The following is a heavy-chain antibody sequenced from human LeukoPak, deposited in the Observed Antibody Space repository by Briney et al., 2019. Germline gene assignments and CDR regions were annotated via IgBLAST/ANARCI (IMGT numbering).Heavy chain of an antibody. CDR1: GGSISGSDW. Sequence: SGTLSLTYAVSGGSISGSDWWSWVRQPPGKGLEWIGEIYHSGSTKYNPSLKNRVSIAVDKSKNQFSLNLTSVTAADTAVYYCARECGGVCYPYYFYGMDVWGQGTTATVSS. J-gene: IGHJ6*02. CDR2: IYHSGST. CDR3: ARECGGVCYPYYFYGMDV. D-gene: IGHD2-21*02. V-gene: IGHV4-4*02.